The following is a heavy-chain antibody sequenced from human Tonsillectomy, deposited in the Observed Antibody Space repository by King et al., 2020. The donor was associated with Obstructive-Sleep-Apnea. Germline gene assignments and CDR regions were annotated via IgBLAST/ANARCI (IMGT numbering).Heavy chain of an antibody. CDR2: IHYSGST. CDR3: ARXXHXSXXFLLDY. V-gene: IGHV4-31*03. Sequence: VQLQESGPGLVKPSQTLSLTCTVSGGSISSGGYYCTWIRQHPEKGLEWIGYIHYSGSTYYNPSLRSRVTISVDTSKNQFSLTLISVTAADTAVYYCARXXHXSXXFLLDYWXQGTXVTVSS. CDR1: GGSISSGGYY. J-gene: IGHJ4*02. D-gene: IGHD6-13*01.